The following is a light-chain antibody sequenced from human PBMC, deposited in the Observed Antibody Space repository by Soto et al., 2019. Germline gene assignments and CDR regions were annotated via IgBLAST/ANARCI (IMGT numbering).Light chain of an antibody. CDR1: SSDVGGYNY. Sequence: QAVSVSGSPGQSITISCTGTSSDVGGYNYVSWYQQHPGKAPKLMIYEVSNRPSGVSNRFSGSKSGNTASLTISGLQAEDEADYYCSSYTSSSPYVFGTGTKLTVL. CDR3: SSYTSSSPYV. CDR2: EVS. V-gene: IGLV2-14*01. J-gene: IGLJ1*01.